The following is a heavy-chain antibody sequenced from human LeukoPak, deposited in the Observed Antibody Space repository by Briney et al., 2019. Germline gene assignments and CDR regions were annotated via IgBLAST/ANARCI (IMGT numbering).Heavy chain of an antibody. CDR1: GGPFSGYY. D-gene: IGHD3-10*01. J-gene: IGHJ4*02. V-gene: IGHV4-34*01. CDR2: INHSGST. CDR3: AYSYYGSGSYKN. Sequence: SETLSLTCAVYGGPFSGYYWSWIRQPPGKGLEWIGEINHSGSTNYNPSLKSRVTISVDTSKNQFSLKLSSVTAADTAVYYCAYSYYGSGSYKNWGQGTLVTVSS.